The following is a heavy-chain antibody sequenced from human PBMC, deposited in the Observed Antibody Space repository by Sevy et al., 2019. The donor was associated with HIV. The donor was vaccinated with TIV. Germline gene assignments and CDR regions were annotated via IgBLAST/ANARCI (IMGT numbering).Heavy chain of an antibody. CDR3: ARERQEEDKSGAKFDY. Sequence: GGSLRLSCEVTGFNFRSYWMSWVRQAPGKGLEWVANIKHDGSEQYYLDSVKGRFTVSRDNGKNSVYLQMPSLRFDDAALYYCARERQEEDKSGAKFDYWGRGTLVTVSS. V-gene: IGHV3-7*01. CDR2: IKHDGSEQ. CDR1: GFNFRSYW. J-gene: IGHJ4*02. D-gene: IGHD3-10*01.